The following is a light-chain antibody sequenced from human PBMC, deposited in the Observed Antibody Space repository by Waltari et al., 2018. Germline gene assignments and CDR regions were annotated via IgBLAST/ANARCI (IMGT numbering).Light chain of an antibody. J-gene: IGKJ1*01. CDR1: QTISRY. Sequence: DIKMTHAPSSLSASVGDRVTITCRDSQTISRYLNWYQQKPGKAPNLLIYAASSLQSGVPSSCSGSGSGRDFLLIITGLQPEDVANYYCQHTYSFTRTFGQGTKVEIK. CDR3: QHTYSFTRT. V-gene: IGKV1-39*01. CDR2: AAS.